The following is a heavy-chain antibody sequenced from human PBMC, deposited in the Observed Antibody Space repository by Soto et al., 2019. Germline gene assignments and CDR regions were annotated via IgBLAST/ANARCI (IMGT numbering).Heavy chain of an antibody. Sequence: QVQLVQSGAEVKKPGSSVKVFCQASGGTFSSYAISWVRQDPGEGLEWMGGIIPIFGTANYAQKFQGRVTITEDESTSTAYMELSSLRSEDTAVYYCAGATTVTAPAMDVWGQGTTVTVSS. CDR2: IIPIFGTA. CDR1: GGTFSSYA. J-gene: IGHJ6*02. CDR3: AGATTVTAPAMDV. D-gene: IGHD4-17*01. V-gene: IGHV1-69*01.